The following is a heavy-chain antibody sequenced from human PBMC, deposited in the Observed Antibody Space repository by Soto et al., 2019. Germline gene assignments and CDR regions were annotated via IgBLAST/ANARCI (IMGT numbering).Heavy chain of an antibody. CDR3: ARDLSNRETAVHYYYYGMDV. CDR2: IYYSGST. V-gene: IGHV4-31*03. D-gene: IGHD2-21*02. CDR1: GGSISSGGYY. Sequence: TSETLSLTCTVSGGSISSGGYYWSWIRQHPGKGLEWIGYIYYSGSTYYNPSLKSRVTISVDTSKNQFSLKLSSVTAADTAVYYCARDLSNRETAVHYYYYGMDVWGQGTTVTVSS. J-gene: IGHJ6*02.